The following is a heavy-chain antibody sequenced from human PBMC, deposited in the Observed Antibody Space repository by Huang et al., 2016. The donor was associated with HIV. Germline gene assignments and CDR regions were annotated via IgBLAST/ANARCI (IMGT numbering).Heavy chain of an antibody. CDR1: GYDFGSYG. CDR2: IGSDSGYT. J-gene: IGHJ3*01. D-gene: IGHD4-4*01. Sequence: QVQLVQSGGEVMQPGASVRVSCKAAGYDFGSYGMSWVGQAPGQVLEVLGWIGSDSGYTSSEQKFKGRVTMTTDTSTTTTYMELRSLRSDDTAMYYCARDPYYSNRWKRNDASFLWGQGTMITVSS. CDR3: ARDPYYSNRWKRNDASFL. V-gene: IGHV1-18*01.